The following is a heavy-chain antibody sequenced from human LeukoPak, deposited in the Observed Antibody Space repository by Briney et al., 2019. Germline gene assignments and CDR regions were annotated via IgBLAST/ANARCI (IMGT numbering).Heavy chain of an antibody. CDR2: IYYSGST. CDR3: ARRREYFDY. D-gene: IGHD6-25*01. J-gene: IGHJ4*02. V-gene: IGHV4-59*01. CDR1: GGSISSYY. Sequence: PETLSLTCTVSGGSISSYYWSWIRQPPGKGLEWIGYIYYSGSTNYNPSLKSRVTISVDTSKNQFSLKLSSVTAADTAVYYCARRREYFDYWGQGTLVTVSS.